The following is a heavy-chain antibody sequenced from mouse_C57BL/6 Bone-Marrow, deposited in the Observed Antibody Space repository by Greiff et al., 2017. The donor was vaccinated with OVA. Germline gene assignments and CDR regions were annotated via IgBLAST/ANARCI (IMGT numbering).Heavy chain of an antibody. CDR2: IDPETGGT. CDR3: RGSYYFDY. Sequence: VKLVESGAELVRPGASVTLSCKASGYTFTDYEMHWVKQTPVHGLEWIGAIDPETGGTAYNQKFKGKAILTADKSSSTAYMELRSLTSEDSAVYYCRGSYYFDYWGQGTTLTVSS. V-gene: IGHV1-15*01. J-gene: IGHJ2*01. D-gene: IGHD1-1*01. CDR1: GYTFTDYE.